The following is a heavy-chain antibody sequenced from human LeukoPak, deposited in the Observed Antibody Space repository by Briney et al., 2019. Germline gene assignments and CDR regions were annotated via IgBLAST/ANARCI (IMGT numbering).Heavy chain of an antibody. J-gene: IGHJ4*02. V-gene: IGHV3-74*01. CDR3: AKDWDSGSYFADY. D-gene: IGHD1-26*01. CDR2: INNDGSST. CDR1: GFTFGSYW. Sequence: GGSLRLSCGASGFTFGSYWMHWVRQAPGKGLVWVSRINNDGSSTSYADSVQGRFTISRDNSKNTLYLQMNSLGAEDTGVYYCAKDWDSGSYFADYWGQGTLVTVSS.